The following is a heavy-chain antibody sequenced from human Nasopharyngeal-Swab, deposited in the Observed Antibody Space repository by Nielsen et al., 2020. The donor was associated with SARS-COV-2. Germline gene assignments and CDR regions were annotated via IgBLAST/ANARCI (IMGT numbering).Heavy chain of an antibody. CDR3: AKERRWLQFWGY. CDR1: GFTFSSYA. D-gene: IGHD5-24*01. J-gene: IGHJ4*02. Sequence: GESLKISCAASGFTFSSYAMSWVRQAPGKGLEWVSAISGSGGSTYYADSVKGRFTISRDNSKNTLYLQMNGLRAEDTAVYYCAKERRWLQFWGYWGQGTLVTVSS. V-gene: IGHV3-23*01. CDR2: ISGSGGST.